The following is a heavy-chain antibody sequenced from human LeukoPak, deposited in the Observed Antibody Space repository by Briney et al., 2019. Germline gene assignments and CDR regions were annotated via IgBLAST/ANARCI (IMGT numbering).Heavy chain of an antibody. CDR3: ARDRTGYCSSTSCARGAFDI. Sequence: SETLSLTCTVSGGSISSGGYYWSWIRQHPGKGLEWIGYIYYSGSTYYNPSLKSRVTISVDTSKNQFSLKLCSVTAADTAVYYCARDRTGYCSSTSCARGAFDIWGQGTMVTVSS. V-gene: IGHV4-31*03. D-gene: IGHD2-2*01. J-gene: IGHJ3*02. CDR2: IYYSGST. CDR1: GGSISSGGYY.